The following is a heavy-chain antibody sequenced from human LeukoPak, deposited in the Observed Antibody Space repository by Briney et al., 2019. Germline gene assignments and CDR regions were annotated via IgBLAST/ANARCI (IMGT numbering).Heavy chain of an antibody. CDR1: GGSISSSSYY. CDR2: IYYSGST. CDR3: AAYCSGGSCFTGSAFDI. J-gene: IGHJ3*02. D-gene: IGHD2-15*01. Sequence: SETLSLTCTVSGGSISSSSYYWSWIRQPPGKGLEWIGYIYYSGSTNYNPSLKSRVTISVDTSKNQFSLKLSSVTAADTAVYYCAAYCSGGSCFTGSAFDIWGQGTMVTVSS. V-gene: IGHV4-61*01.